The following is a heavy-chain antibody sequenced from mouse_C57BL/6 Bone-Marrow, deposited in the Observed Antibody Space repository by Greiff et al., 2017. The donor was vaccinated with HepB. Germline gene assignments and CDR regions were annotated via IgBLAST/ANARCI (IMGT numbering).Heavy chain of an antibody. D-gene: IGHD1-1*01. J-gene: IGHJ3*01. Sequence: VQLQQSGPELVKPGASVKISCKASGYTFTDYYMNWVKQSHGKSLEWIGDINPNNGGTSYNQKFKGKATLTVDTSSSTAYMELRSLTSEDSAVYYCARHYYGSSSLAYWGQGTLVTVSA. CDR3: ARHYYGSSSLAY. CDR2: INPNNGGT. V-gene: IGHV1-26*01. CDR1: GYTFTDYY.